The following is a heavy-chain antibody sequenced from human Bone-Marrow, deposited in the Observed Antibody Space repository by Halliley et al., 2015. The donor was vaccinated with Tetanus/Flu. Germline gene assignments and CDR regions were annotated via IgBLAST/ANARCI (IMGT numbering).Heavy chain of an antibody. CDR3: AKAGRGDFYSYGMAV. CDR2: SCSGGAT. Sequence: SCSGGATYYADSVKGRFTISRTNDMSKNILFRQMNSLRAEATAIYYCAKAGRGDFYSYGMAVWGQGTTVTVSS. J-gene: IGHJ6*02. D-gene: IGHD2-21*01. V-gene: IGHV3-23*01.